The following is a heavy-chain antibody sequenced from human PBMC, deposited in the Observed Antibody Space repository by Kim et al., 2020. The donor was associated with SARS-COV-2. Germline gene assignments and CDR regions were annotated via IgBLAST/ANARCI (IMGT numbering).Heavy chain of an antibody. CDR2: IYYSGST. CDR1: GGSISSSSYY. D-gene: IGHD3-16*01. J-gene: IGHJ6*02. V-gene: IGHV4-39*07. Sequence: SETLSLTCTVSGGSISSSSYYWGWIRQPPGKGLEWIGSIYYSGSTYYNPSLKSRVTISVDTSKNQFSLKLSSVTAADTAVYYCARVSSVVSWGYYYGMDVWGQGTTVTVSS. CDR3: ARVSSVVSWGYYYGMDV.